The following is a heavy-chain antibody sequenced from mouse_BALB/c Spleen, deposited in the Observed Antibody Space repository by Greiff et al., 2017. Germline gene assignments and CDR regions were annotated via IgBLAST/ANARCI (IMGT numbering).Heavy chain of an antibody. Sequence: VQLQQSGAELAKPGASVKMSCKASGYTFTSYWMHWVKQRPGQGLEWIGYINPSTGYTEYNQKFKDKATLTADKSSSTAYMQLSSLTSEDSAVYYCARFRMTPFAYWGQGTLVTDSA. V-gene: IGHV1-7*01. CDR1: GYTFTSYW. J-gene: IGHJ3*01. CDR3: ARFRMTPFAY. CDR2: INPSTGYT. D-gene: IGHD2-10*02.